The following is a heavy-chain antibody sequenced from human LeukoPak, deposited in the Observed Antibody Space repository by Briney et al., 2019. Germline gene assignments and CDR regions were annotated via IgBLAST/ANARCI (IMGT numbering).Heavy chain of an antibody. CDR1: GGTFSSYA. Sequence: ASVKVSCKASGGTFSSYAISWVRQAPGQGLGWMGGIIPIFGTANYAQKFQGRVTITTDESTSTAYMELSSLRSEDTAVYYCARDTDCGGDCPGAFDIWGQGTMVTVSS. J-gene: IGHJ3*02. D-gene: IGHD2-21*01. CDR3: ARDTDCGGDCPGAFDI. V-gene: IGHV1-69*05. CDR2: IIPIFGTA.